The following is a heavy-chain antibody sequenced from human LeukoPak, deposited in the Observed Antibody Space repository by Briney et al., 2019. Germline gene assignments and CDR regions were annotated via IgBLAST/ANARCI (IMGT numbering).Heavy chain of an antibody. D-gene: IGHD3-3*01. CDR1: GGSISSYY. CDR3: ARVGDTPLRFLEWLYGSGSYGAFDI. J-gene: IGHJ3*02. V-gene: IGHV4-4*07. Sequence: SETLSLTCTVSGGSISSYYWSWIRQPAGKGLEWIGRIYTSGSTNYNPSLKSRVTMSVDTSKNQFSLKLSSVTAADTAVYYCARVGDTPLRFLEWLYGSGSYGAFDIWGQGTMVTVSS. CDR2: IYTSGST.